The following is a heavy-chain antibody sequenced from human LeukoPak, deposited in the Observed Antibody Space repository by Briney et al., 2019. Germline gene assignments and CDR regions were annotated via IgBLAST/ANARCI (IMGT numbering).Heavy chain of an antibody. J-gene: IGHJ5*02. D-gene: IGHD5-24*01. Sequence: PGGSLRLSCTVSGFTVSSNSMSWVRQAPGKGLEWVSFIYSAGNTHYSDSVKGRFTISIDNSKNTLYLQMNSLRAEDTAVYYCATGRWLQLWFDPWGQGTLVTVSS. CDR3: ATGRWLQLWFDP. CDR2: IYSAGNT. CDR1: GFTVSSNS. V-gene: IGHV3-53*01.